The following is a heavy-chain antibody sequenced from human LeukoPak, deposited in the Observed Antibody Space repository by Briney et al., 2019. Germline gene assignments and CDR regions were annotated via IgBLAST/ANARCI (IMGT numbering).Heavy chain of an antibody. CDR3: ARGGIAAAGEGWFDP. CDR2: INPNSSGT. V-gene: IGHV1-2*02. D-gene: IGHD6-13*01. J-gene: IGHJ5*02. CDR1: GCTFTGYY. Sequence: ASVKVSWKASGCTFTGYYMHWVRQAPGHGLEWMGWINPNSSGTNYAQKFQGRVTMTRDTSISTAYMELSRLRSDDTAVYYCARGGIAAAGEGWFDPWGQGTLVTVSS.